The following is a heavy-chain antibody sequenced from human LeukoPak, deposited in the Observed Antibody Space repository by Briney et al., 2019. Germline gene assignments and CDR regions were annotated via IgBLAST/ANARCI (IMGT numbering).Heavy chain of an antibody. Sequence: SETLSLTCTVSGASISSSYWTWIRQPPGKGLEWIGYIYYSGTTNYNPSLKSRVTISVDTSKNQFSLKLSSVTAADTAVYYCARVLGYCSAGSCYPSFDYGGQGTLVTVSS. CDR3: ARVLGYCSAGSCYPSFDY. D-gene: IGHD2-15*01. V-gene: IGHV4-59*01. CDR2: IYYSGTT. J-gene: IGHJ4*02. CDR1: GASISSSY.